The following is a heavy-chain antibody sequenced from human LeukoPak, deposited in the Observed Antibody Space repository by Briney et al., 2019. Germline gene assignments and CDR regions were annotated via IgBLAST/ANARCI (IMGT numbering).Heavy chain of an antibody. D-gene: IGHD3-22*01. V-gene: IGHV3-74*01. Sequence: QPGGSLRLSCAASEFPLSNYWMHWVRQVPGRGLVWVGRINSDGSRTSYADSVKGRVTISRDNAKNTLYLQMNSLRAEDTAIYYCVRGYYDSSGYYGPYFDYWGQGTLVTVSS. CDR1: EFPLSNYW. J-gene: IGHJ4*02. CDR3: VRGYYDSSGYYGPYFDY. CDR2: INSDGSRT.